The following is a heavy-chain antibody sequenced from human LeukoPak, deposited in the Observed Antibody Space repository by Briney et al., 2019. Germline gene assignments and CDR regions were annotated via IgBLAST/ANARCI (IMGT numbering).Heavy chain of an antibody. V-gene: IGHV3-64D*06. D-gene: IGHD6-13*01. CDR3: VKDTAAAGTSFQH. CDR1: GFTFSSYA. CDR2: ISSNGGST. Sequence: GGSLRLSCSASGFTFSSYAMHWVGQAPGKGREYVSAISSNGGSTYYADSVKGRFTISRDNSKNTLYLQMSSLRAEDTAVYYCVKDTAAAGTSFQHWGQGTLVTVSS. J-gene: IGHJ1*01.